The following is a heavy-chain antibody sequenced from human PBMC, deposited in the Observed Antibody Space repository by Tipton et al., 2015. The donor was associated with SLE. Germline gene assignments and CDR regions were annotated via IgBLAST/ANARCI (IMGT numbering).Heavy chain of an antibody. Sequence: LSLTCAVSGGSIRGSSYYWGWVRQAPGKGLEWVAFIRYDGSTKYYADSVKGRFTISRDNSKNMLYLQMNSLRAEDTAVYYCAKDLGGDDFDYWGQGALVTVSS. J-gene: IGHJ4*02. CDR2: IRYDGSTK. V-gene: IGHV3-30*02. CDR1: GGSIRGSSYY. D-gene: IGHD3-10*01. CDR3: AKDLGGDDFDY.